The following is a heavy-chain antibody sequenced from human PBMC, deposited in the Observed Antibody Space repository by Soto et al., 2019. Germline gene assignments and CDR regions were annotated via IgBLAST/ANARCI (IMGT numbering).Heavy chain of an antibody. Sequence: QVHLVESGGGLVKPGGSLRLLCAASGFAFSAYYMSWIRQAPGKGLEWLSYISESGTTIYYADSVKGRFTISRDNAKKSLYLQMNSLRAEDTAVYYCTRSDYDTSGYTDYWGQGTLVTVSS. D-gene: IGHD3-22*01. CDR1: GFAFSAYY. J-gene: IGHJ4*02. CDR2: ISESGTTI. V-gene: IGHV3-11*01. CDR3: TRSDYDTSGYTDY.